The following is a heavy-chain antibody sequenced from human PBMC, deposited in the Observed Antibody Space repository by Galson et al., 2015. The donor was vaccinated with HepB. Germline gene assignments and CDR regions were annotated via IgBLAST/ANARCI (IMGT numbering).Heavy chain of an antibody. CDR2: ITGRGDNT. V-gene: IGHV3-23*01. D-gene: IGHD3-3*01. CDR1: GFTFSTYA. J-gene: IGHJ4*02. Sequence: SLRLSCAASGFTFSTYAMSWVRQAPGKGLEWVSTITGRGDNTFYPDSVKGRFTISRDNSKNTLYLEMNSLRAEDTAVYYCAKDRREIITSFGVVKPSFYFDFWGQGTLITVSS. CDR3: AKDRREIITSFGVVKPSFYFDF.